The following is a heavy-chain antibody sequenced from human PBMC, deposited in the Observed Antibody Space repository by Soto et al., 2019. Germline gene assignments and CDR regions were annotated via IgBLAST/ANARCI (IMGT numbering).Heavy chain of an antibody. CDR3: ARERADYGDPLDY. J-gene: IGHJ4*02. V-gene: IGHV1-69*13. D-gene: IGHD4-17*01. CDR2: IIPIFGTA. Sequence: SVKVSCKASGGAFSSYAISWVRQAPGQGLEWMGGIIPIFGTANYAQKFQGRVTITADESTSTAYMELSSLRSEDTAVYYCARERADYGDPLDYWGQGTLVTVSS. CDR1: GGAFSSYA.